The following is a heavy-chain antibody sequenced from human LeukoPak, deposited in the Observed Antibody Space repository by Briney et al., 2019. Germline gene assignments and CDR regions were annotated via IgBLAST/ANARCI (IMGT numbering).Heavy chain of an antibody. V-gene: IGHV3-21*01. J-gene: IGHJ4*02. CDR3: ARLKIYCTGGVCLSPIDY. Sequence: PGGSLRLSCAASGFTFSTYSMNRVRQAPGKGLEWVSSISSSTSSKYYADSVKGRFTISRDNAKNSLYLQMNSLRAEDTAVYYCARLKIYCTGGVCLSPIDYWGQGTLVTVSS. D-gene: IGHD2-8*02. CDR2: ISSSTSSK. CDR1: GFTFSTYS.